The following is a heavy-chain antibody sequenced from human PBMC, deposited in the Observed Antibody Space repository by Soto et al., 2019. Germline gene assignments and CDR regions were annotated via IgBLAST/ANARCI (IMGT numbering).Heavy chain of an antibody. V-gene: IGHV3-53*01. Sequence: EVQLVESGGCLIQPGGSLRLSCEVSGFSVSGNYMSWVRQAPGKGLDWVSVIYSGGSRYYADSVRGRFTISRDESQNTLYLQMNNLRAEDTAVYYCARSMMVRGVLFDLWGRGSLVSVSS. CDR1: GFSVSGNY. J-gene: IGHJ4*02. CDR2: IYSGGSR. D-gene: IGHD3-10*01. CDR3: ARSMMVRGVLFDL.